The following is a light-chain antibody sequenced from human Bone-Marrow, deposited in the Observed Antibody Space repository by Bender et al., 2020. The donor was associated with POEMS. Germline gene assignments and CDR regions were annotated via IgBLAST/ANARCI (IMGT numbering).Light chain of an antibody. Sequence: SYDLTQPPSVSVSPGQTANITCSGDKLGDRYACWYQQKPGQSPVLVIYHDDKRPSGIPERFSGSNSGNTATLTISGAQPMDEAAYFCQAWDSSTVLFGGGTKLTVL. CDR3: QAWDSSTVL. V-gene: IGLV3-1*01. J-gene: IGLJ2*01. CDR2: HDD. CDR1: KLGDRY.